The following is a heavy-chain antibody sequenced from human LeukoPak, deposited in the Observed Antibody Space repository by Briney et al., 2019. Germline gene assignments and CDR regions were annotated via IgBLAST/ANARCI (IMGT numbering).Heavy chain of an antibody. CDR2: IYASGST. V-gene: IGHV4-4*07. CDR1: GGSISSSY. Sequence: SETLSLTCTVSGGSISSSYWSWIRQPAGKGLEWIGRIYASGSTNYNPSLKSRVTMSADTSKNQFSLKLSSVTAADTAVYYCARELLGYCSGGSCYPSHWFDPWGQGTLVTVSS. J-gene: IGHJ5*02. CDR3: ARELLGYCSGGSCYPSHWFDP. D-gene: IGHD2-15*01.